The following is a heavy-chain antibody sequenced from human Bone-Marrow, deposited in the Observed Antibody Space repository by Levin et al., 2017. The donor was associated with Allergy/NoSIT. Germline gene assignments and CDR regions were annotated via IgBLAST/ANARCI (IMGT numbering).Heavy chain of an antibody. J-gene: IGHJ4*02. D-gene: IGHD3-9*01. CDR1: GFTFSSYA. Sequence: GESLKISCAASGFTFSSYAMHWVRQAPGKGLEWVAVISYDGSNKYYADSVKGRFTISRDNSKNTLYLQMNSLRAEDTAVYYCARGRYDILTGYSPYFDYWGQGTLVTVSS. V-gene: IGHV3-30-3*01. CDR2: ISYDGSNK. CDR3: ARGRYDILTGYSPYFDY.